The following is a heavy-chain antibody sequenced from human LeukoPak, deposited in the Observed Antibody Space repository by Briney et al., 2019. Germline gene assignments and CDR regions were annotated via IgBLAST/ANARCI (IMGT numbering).Heavy chain of an antibody. Sequence: PSQTLSLTCAVSGGSISSGGYSWSWIRQPPGKGLEWIGYIYHSGSTYYNPSLKSRVTISVDRSKNQFSLKLSSVTAADTAVYYLGEVKTQGVPSPWGQGILVTVSS. V-gene: IGHV4-30-2*01. J-gene: IGHJ5*02. CDR3: GEVKTQGVPSP. CDR1: GGSISSGGYS. D-gene: IGHD3-16*01. CDR2: IYHSGST.